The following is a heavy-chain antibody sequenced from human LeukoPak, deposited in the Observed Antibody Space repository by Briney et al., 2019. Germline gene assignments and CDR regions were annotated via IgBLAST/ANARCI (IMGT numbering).Heavy chain of an antibody. V-gene: IGHV3-21*01. J-gene: IGHJ5*02. CDR3: ARLSSSGSFDP. CDR1: GFTFSSYS. CDR2: ISSSSSYI. D-gene: IGHD6-19*01. Sequence: GGSLRLSCEASGFTFSSYSMNWVRQAPGKGLEWVSSISSSSSYIYYADSVKGRFTISRDNAKNSLYLQMNSLRAEDTAVYYCARLSSSGSFDPWGQGTLVTVSS.